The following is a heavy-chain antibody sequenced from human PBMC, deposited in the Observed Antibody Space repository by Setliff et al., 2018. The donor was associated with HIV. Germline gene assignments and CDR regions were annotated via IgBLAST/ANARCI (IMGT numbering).Heavy chain of an antibody. CDR2: IYPDDSNI. J-gene: IGHJ3*01. Sequence: GESLKISCKALDYTFATYWIGWVRQMPGEGLEWMGVIYPDDSNIKYNPSFQSQVTISADKSITTAYLHIHNLKASDTATYYCARRDGRSMNAFQIWGPGTKVTVSS. V-gene: IGHV5-51*01. CDR1: DYTFATYW. CDR3: ARRDGRSMNAFQI. D-gene: IGHD6-13*01.